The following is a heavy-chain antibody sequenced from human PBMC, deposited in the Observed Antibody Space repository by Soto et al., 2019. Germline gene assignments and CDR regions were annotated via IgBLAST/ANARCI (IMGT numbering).Heavy chain of an antibody. CDR3: ARDIMVRGDDAFDI. CDR2: ISSSGSTI. V-gene: IGHV3-11*01. Sequence: QVQLVESGGGLVKPGGSLRLSCAASRFTFSDYYMSWIRQAPGKGLEWVPYISSSGSTIYYADSVKGRFTNSRDNAKNALYLQMNSLRAEDTGVYYCARDIMVRGDDAFDIWGQGKMVTVSS. J-gene: IGHJ3*02. CDR1: RFTFSDYY. D-gene: IGHD3-10*01.